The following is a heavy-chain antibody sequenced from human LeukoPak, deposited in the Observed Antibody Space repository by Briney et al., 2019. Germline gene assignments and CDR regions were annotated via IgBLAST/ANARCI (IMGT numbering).Heavy chain of an antibody. Sequence: GGSLRLSCAASGFTFSSYWMHWVRQAPGKGLVWVSRINSDGSSTSYADSVKGRFTISRDNAKNTLYLQMNSLRAEDTAVYYCARDVGYCSGGSCFNWFDPWGQGTLVTVSS. CDR1: GFTFSSYW. CDR3: ARDVGYCSGGSCFNWFDP. D-gene: IGHD2-15*01. J-gene: IGHJ5*02. CDR2: INSDGSST. V-gene: IGHV3-74*01.